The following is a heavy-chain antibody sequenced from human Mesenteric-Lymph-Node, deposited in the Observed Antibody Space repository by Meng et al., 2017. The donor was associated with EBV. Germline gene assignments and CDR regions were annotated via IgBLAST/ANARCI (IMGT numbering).Heavy chain of an antibody. Sequence: QVQLVQSGAEVKKPGASVKVSCKASGYTFTGYYMHWLRQAPGQGLEWMGRIHPNRGDTNYAQKFQDTVTMTRDTSIATAYMELSRLTSDDTAVYYCAREEQKVDSQHEQFDYWGQGTLVTVAS. J-gene: IGHJ4*02. V-gene: IGHV1-2*06. CDR2: IHPNRGDT. CDR1: GYTFTGYY. D-gene: IGHD6-13*01. CDR3: AREEQKVDSQHEQFDY.